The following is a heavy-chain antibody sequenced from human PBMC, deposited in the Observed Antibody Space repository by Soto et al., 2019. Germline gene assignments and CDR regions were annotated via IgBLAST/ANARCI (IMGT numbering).Heavy chain of an antibody. J-gene: IGHJ6*03. CDR3: AKDKLADYYYYYMDV. CDR2: ISWNSGSI. Sequence: EVQLVESGGGLVQPGRSLRLSCAASGFTFDDYAMHWVRQAPGKGLEWVSGISWNSGSIGYADSVKGRFTISRDNAKNSLYLQMNSLRAEHTALYYCAKDKLADYYYYYMDVWGKGTTVTVSS. D-gene: IGHD6-6*01. CDR1: GFTFDDYA. V-gene: IGHV3-9*01.